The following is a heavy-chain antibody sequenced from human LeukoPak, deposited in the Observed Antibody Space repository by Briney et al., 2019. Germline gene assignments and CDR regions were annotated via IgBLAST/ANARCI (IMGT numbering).Heavy chain of an antibody. CDR3: ARVAYYSGSGSREFDS. Sequence: GGSLRLSCAVSGFTVSSNYMSWVRQAPEKGLEWVSVIYAGGSTFYTDSVRGRFTISRDNSKNTLYLQMNSLRAEDTAVYYCARVAYYSGSGSREFDSWGQGYLVTVSS. J-gene: IGHJ4*02. D-gene: IGHD3-10*01. CDR2: IYAGGST. V-gene: IGHV3-53*01. CDR1: GFTVSSNY.